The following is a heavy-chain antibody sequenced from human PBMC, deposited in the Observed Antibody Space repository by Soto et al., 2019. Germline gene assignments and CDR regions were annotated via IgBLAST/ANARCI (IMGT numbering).Heavy chain of an antibody. J-gene: IGHJ4*02. Sequence: EVQLVESGGGLVQPGGSLRLCCAASGFTFSSYWMTWVRQAPGKGLECVANINQDGSEKYYVDSVTVRFTISRDNAKSSWCLQMHSLTIEDTAVYYCTRKAVAGMIFYYWGQVTVVTVSS. D-gene: IGHD6-19*01. CDR3: TRKAVAGMIFYY. V-gene: IGHV3-7*01. CDR2: INQDGSEK. CDR1: GFTFSSYW.